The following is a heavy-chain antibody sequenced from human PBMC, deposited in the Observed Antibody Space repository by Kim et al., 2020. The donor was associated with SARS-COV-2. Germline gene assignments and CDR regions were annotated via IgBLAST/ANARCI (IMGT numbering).Heavy chain of an antibody. CDR1: GFTFSSYA. CDR3: ARDDLYSGSYSGGGDAFDI. V-gene: IGHV3-30-3*01. J-gene: IGHJ3*02. D-gene: IGHD1-26*01. Sequence: GGSLRLSCAASGFTFSSYAMHWVRQAPGKGLEWVAVISYDGSNKYYADSVKGRFTISRDNSKNTLYLQMNSLRAEDTAVYYCARDDLYSGSYSGGGDAFDIWGQGTMVTVSS. CDR2: ISYDGSNK.